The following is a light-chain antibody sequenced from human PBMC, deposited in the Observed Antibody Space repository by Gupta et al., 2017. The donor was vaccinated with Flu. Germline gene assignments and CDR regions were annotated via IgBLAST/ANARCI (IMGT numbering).Light chain of an antibody. CDR1: SSNAGAGYA. CDR2: TND. J-gene: IGLJ3*02. V-gene: IGLV1-40*01. CDR3: QSFDTGLGGSV. Sequence: QSVLTQPPSVSGAPGHRFTILCKGTSSNAGAGYAVHWYQFGPGTAPKLLIYTNDIRPSGGPDRCSGSRSGAAASLAISGLEAEDEADYYCQSFDTGLGGSVFGGGTKLTVL.